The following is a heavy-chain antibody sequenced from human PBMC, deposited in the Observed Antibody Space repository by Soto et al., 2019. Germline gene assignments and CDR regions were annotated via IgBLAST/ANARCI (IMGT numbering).Heavy chain of an antibody. V-gene: IGHV1-18*01. CDR1: GYMFTNFG. CDR3: ARNYGDYSEDY. D-gene: IGHD4-17*01. CDR2: INPDNGNT. J-gene: IGHJ4*02. Sequence: QVQLVQSGAEVKKLGASVRVSCKASGYMFTNFGISWVRQAPGQGLEWMGWINPDNGNTKYAQNLQVRVTMTKDTSTTTAYMELGALRSDDTAFYYCARNYGDYSEDYWGQGTLVTVSS.